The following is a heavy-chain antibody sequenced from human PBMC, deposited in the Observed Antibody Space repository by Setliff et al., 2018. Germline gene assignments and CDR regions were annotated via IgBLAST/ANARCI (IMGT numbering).Heavy chain of an antibody. Sequence: PGESLKISCKGSGYSFTSYWIGWVRQMPGKGLEWMGIIYPGDSDTRYSPSFQGQVTISADKSISTAYLQWSSLKASDTAMYYCTRQFYYDSSGTGAFDIWGQGTMVTVSS. CDR1: GYSFTSYW. CDR2: IYPGDSDT. V-gene: IGHV5-51*01. CDR3: TRQFYYDSSGTGAFDI. J-gene: IGHJ3*02. D-gene: IGHD3-22*01.